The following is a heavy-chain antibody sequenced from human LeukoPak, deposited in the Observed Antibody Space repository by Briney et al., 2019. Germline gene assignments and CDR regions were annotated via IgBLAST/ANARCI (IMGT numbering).Heavy chain of an antibody. V-gene: IGHV3-7*03. CDR1: GFTFTNYW. CDR3: VRAMDV. CDR2: IKQDGSEK. J-gene: IGHJ6*02. Sequence: GGCLRLSCTASGFTFTNYWLNWVRQAPGKGLEWVANIKQDGSEKYYVDSVKGRFTISRDNAKNSLYLQMNSLRVEDTAVYYCVRAMDVWGQGTTVTVSS.